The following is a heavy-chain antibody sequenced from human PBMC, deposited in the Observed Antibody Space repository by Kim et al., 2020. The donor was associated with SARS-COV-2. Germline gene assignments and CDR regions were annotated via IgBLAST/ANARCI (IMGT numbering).Heavy chain of an antibody. CDR3: TTTVPTVRFVY. Sequence: GGSLRLSCAASGFTFSNAWMSWVRQVSGKGLEWLGRIKSKTDDGTTDYAAPVKGRFTISRDDSKNTLYLQMNSLKTEDTAMYYCTTTVPTVRFVYWGQGTLVTVSS. CDR2: IKSKTDDGTT. V-gene: IGHV3-15*01. CDR1: GFTFSNAW. D-gene: IGHD4-17*01. J-gene: IGHJ4*02.